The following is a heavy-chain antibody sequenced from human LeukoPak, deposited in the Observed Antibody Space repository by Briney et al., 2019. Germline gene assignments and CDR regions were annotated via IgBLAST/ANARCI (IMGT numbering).Heavy chain of an antibody. J-gene: IGHJ4*02. CDR1: GGSISSGGYY. CDR2: IYYSGTT. D-gene: IGHD1-26*01. Sequence: PSETLSLTCAVSGGSISSGGYYWSWIRQPPGKGLEWIGHIYYSGTTNYNPSLKSRVTISVDTSKNQFSLKLSSVTAADTAVYYCARGIETSKRRGYDYWGQGTLVTVSS. V-gene: IGHV4-61*08. CDR3: ARGIETSKRRGYDY.